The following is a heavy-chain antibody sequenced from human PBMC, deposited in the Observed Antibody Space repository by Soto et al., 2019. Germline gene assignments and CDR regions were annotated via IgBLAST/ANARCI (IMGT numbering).Heavy chain of an antibody. D-gene: IGHD6-19*01. J-gene: IGHJ5*02. CDR2: INAGNGNT. V-gene: IGHV1-3*01. CDR1: GYTFTSYA. Sequence: ASVKVSCKASGYTFTSYAMHWVRQAPGQRLEWMGWINAGNGNTKYSQKFQGRVTITRDTSASTAYMELSSLRSEDTAVYYCARDMSGWYFTDWYDPWSQGTLDTVSS. CDR3: ARDMSGWYFTDWYDP.